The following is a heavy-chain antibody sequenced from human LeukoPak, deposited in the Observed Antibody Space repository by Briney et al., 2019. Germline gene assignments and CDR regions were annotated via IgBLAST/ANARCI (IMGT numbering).Heavy chain of an antibody. Sequence: ASVKVSCKASGYTFTSYGISWLRQAPAQGLDWMGWISPYNGNTHYAQKLQGRVTMTTDTSTSTAYMELRSLRSDDTAVYYCARGDSGWFRGFDYWGQGTLVTVSS. V-gene: IGHV1-18*04. J-gene: IGHJ4*02. CDR1: GYTFTSYG. D-gene: IGHD6-19*01. CDR3: ARGDSGWFRGFDY. CDR2: ISPYNGNT.